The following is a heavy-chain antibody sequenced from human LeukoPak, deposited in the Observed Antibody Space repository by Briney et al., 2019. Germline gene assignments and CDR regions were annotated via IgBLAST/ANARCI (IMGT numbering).Heavy chain of an antibody. Sequence: SETLSLTCTVSGGSISTSNYYWGWIRQPPGKGLEWIGNIFYSGSTYYSPSLKSRVTISVDTSKNQFSLKLSSVTAADTAVYYCARVIHVDTAMATGVWFDPWGQGTLVTVSS. CDR2: IFYSGST. D-gene: IGHD5-18*01. CDR3: ARVIHVDTAMATGVWFDP. V-gene: IGHV4-39*07. CDR1: GGSISTSNYY. J-gene: IGHJ5*02.